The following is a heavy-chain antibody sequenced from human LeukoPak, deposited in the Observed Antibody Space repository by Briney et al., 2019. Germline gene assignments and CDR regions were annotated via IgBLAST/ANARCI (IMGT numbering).Heavy chain of an antibody. J-gene: IGHJ4*02. V-gene: IGHV1-8*01. Sequence: ASVKASCKASGYTFTSYDINWVRQATGQGLEWMGWMNPNSGNTGYAQKFQGRVTMTRNPSISTAYMELSSLRPEDTAVYYCARESGLYGSGSRYWGQGTLVTVSS. CDR2: MNPNSGNT. CDR3: ARESGLYGSGSRY. CDR1: GYTFTSYD. D-gene: IGHD3-10*01.